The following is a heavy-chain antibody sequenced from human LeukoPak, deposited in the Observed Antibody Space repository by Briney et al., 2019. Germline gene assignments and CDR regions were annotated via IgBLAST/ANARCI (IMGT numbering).Heavy chain of an antibody. D-gene: IGHD2-15*01. CDR3: AVWGYCSGGSCSSLSYYYYYYMDV. J-gene: IGHJ6*03. CDR1: GFTFSSYA. V-gene: IGHV3-30*04. CDR2: ISYDGSNK. Sequence: GGSLRLSCAASGFTFSSYAMHWVRQAPGKGLEWVAVISYDGSNKYYADSVKGIFTICRDNSKNTLYLQMNSLRAEDKAVYYCAVWGYCSGGSCSSLSYYYYYYMDVWGKGTTVTVSS.